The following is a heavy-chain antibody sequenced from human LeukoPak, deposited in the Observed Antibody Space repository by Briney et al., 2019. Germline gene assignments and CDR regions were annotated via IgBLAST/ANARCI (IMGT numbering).Heavy chain of an antibody. CDR1: GFTFSDAW. J-gene: IGHJ4*02. V-gene: IGHV3-15*01. D-gene: IGHD2/OR15-2a*01. CDR2: IKSKTEGGTT. Sequence: GGSLRLSCAASGFTFSDAWMSWVRQAPGKGLEWVGRIKSKTEGGTTDYAAPVKGRFTISRDDSKNTLYVQMNSLKTEDTALYYCTTDGLSFEAYWGQGTLVTVSS. CDR3: TTDGLSFEAY.